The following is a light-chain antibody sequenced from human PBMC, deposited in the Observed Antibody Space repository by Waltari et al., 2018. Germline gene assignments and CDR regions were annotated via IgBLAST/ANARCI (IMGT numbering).Light chain of an antibody. CDR3: ISYTSSSTLDVV. CDR1: SSDVGGYNY. CDR2: DVS. Sequence: QSALTQPASVSGSPGQSITISCTGTSSDVGGYNYVSWYQQHPGKAPKLMIYDVSNRPSGVSNLFSGSKSGNTASLTISGLQAEDEADYYCISYTSSSTLDVVFGGGTKLTVL. J-gene: IGLJ2*01. V-gene: IGLV2-14*03.